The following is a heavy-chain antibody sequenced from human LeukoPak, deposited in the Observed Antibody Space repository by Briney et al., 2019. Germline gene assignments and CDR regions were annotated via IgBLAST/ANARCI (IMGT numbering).Heavy chain of an antibody. J-gene: IGHJ4*02. CDR2: IYYSGST. Sequence: PSETLSLTCTVSGGSISSSSYYWGWIRQPPGKGLEWIGSIYYSGSTYYNPSLKSRVTISVDTSKNQFSLKLSSVTAADTAVYYRASGVVTAIPGYFDYWGQGTLVTVSS. V-gene: IGHV4-39*07. CDR3: ASGVVTAIPGYFDY. D-gene: IGHD2-21*02. CDR1: GGSISSSSYY.